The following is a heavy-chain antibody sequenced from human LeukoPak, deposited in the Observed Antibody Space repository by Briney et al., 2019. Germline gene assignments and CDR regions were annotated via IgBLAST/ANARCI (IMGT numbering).Heavy chain of an antibody. J-gene: IGHJ3*02. CDR1: GGSISSGDYY. D-gene: IGHD3-9*01. CDR3: ARDLTYYDILTGHYKRAFDI. V-gene: IGHV4-61*08. CDR2: IYYSGST. Sequence: SETLSLTCTVSGGSISSGDYYWSWIRQPPGKGLEWIGYIYYSGSTNYNPSLKSRVTISVDTSKNQFSLKLSSVTAADTAVYYCARDLTYYDILTGHYKRAFDIWGQGTMVTVSS.